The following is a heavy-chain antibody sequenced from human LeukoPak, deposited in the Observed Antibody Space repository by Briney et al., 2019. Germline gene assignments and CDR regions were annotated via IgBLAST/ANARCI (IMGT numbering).Heavy chain of an antibody. V-gene: IGHV3-33*06. CDR1: GFTFSSYG. D-gene: IGHD2-2*01. CDR3: AKGYCSSTSCYYFDY. CDR2: IWYDGSNK. J-gene: IGHJ4*02. Sequence: SGGSLRLFCAASGFTFSSYGMHWVRQAPGKGLEWVAVIWYDGSNKYYADSVKGRFTISRDNSKNTLYLQMNSLRAEDTAVYYCAKGYCSSTSCYYFDYWGQGTLVTVSS.